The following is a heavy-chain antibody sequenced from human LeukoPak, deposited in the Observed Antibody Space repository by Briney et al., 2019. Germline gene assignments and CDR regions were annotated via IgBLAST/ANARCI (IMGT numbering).Heavy chain of an antibody. J-gene: IGHJ6*02. Sequence: GGSLRLSCAASGFTFNNYAMSWVRQAPGKGLEWVSAISGSGGATYYADSVKGRFTISRDNSKNTLFLHMNGLRVEDTAVYYCAKAPAAATKYYYGMDVWGQGTTVTVSS. CDR2: ISGSGGAT. CDR1: GFTFNNYA. V-gene: IGHV3-23*01. D-gene: IGHD6-13*01. CDR3: AKAPAAATKYYYGMDV.